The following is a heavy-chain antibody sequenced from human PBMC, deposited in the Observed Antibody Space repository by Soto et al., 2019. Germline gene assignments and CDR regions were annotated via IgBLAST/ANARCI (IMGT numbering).Heavy chain of an antibody. CDR1: GASITFGGYS. CDR3: ARGGGSDSFDY. V-gene: IGHV4-30-2*01. CDR2: INHLETT. Sequence: SETLSLTCTVSGASITFGGYSWSWIRQTPGKGLEWIGYINHLETTFYNPSFESRLTLSIDRAKNQFSLKLHSMSAADRAVYFCARGGGSDSFDYWGQGILVTVYS. D-gene: IGHD1-26*01. J-gene: IGHJ4*02.